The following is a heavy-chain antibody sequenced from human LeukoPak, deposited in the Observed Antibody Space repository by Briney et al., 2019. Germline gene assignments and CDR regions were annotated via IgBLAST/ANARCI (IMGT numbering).Heavy chain of an antibody. CDR1: GGSISSYY. D-gene: IGHD6-19*01. V-gene: IGHV4-59*01. CDR3: ARTAVAGTGWFDP. CDR2: IYYSGST. J-gene: IGHJ5*02. Sequence: SETLSLTCTVSGGSISSYYWSWIRQPPGKGLEWIGYIYYSGSTNYNPSLKSRVTISVDTSKNQFSLKLSSVTAADTAVYYCARTAVAGTGWFDPWGQATLVTVSS.